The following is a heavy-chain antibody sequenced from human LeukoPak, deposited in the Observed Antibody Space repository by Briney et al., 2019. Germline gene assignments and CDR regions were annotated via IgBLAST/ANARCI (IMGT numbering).Heavy chain of an antibody. D-gene: IGHD3-10*01. CDR1: GFTFSTYS. V-gene: IGHV3-7*01. CDR3: AKVAKYYNGSETYYSFEH. Sequence: GGSLRLSCAASGFTFSTYSMNWVRQAPGTGLEWVAYIKQDGTERYHMDSVKGRFTISRGNAKNSMYLQMNSLRVEHTAVYYCAKVAKYYNGSETYYSFEHWGQGTPVTASS. CDR2: IKQDGTER. J-gene: IGHJ4*02.